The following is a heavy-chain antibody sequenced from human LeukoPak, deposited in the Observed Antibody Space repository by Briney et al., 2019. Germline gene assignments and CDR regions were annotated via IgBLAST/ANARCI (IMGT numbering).Heavy chain of an antibody. J-gene: IGHJ4*02. Sequence: PGGSLRLSRAASGFTFSSYWMSWVRQAPGKGLEWAANIKQDASEKYYVDSVKGRFTISRDNAKNSLYLQMNSLRAEDTAVYYCASRLTDSSGYYPSYYFDYWGQGTLVTVSS. CDR1: GFTFSSYW. D-gene: IGHD3-22*01. V-gene: IGHV3-7*01. CDR2: IKQDASEK. CDR3: ASRLTDSSGYYPSYYFDY.